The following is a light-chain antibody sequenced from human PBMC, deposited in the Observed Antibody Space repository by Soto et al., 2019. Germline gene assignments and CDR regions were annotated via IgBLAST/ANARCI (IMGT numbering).Light chain of an antibody. CDR3: ISYTDRQSYL. CDR1: SSDIGSYDH. CDR2: AVS. J-gene: IGLJ1*01. Sequence: QSALTQPASVSGSPGQSITISCSGTSSDIGSYDHVAWYQQFPGKSPKLIIYAVSDRPSGVSDRFSGSKSGISASLTISGLQTEDEADYYCISYTDRQSYLFGTGTKVTRP. V-gene: IGLV2-14*03.